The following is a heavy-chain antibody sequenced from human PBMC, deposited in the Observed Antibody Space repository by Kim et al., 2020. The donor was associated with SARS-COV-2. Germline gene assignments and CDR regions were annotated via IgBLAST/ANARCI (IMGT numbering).Heavy chain of an antibody. J-gene: IGHJ4*02. CDR1: GGSFSGYY. CDR2: INHSGST. V-gene: IGHV4-34*01. Sequence: SETLSLTCAVYGGSFSGYYWSWIRQPPGKGLEWIGEINHSGSTNYNPSLKSRVTISVDTSKNQFSLKLSSVTAADTAVYYCASFNLAWVGARDWGQGTLVTVSS. CDR3: ASFNLAWVGARD. D-gene: IGHD1-26*01.